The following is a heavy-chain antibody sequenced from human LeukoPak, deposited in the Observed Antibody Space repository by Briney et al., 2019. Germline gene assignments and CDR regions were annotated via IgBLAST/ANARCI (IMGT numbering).Heavy chain of an antibody. D-gene: IGHD2-15*01. CDR2: ISVSGNT. CDR1: GFTFDDYA. CDR3: AKAPVTTCSGAYCYPFDY. V-gene: IGHV3-23*01. J-gene: IGHJ4*02. Sequence: GSLRLSCAASGFTFDDYAMHWVRQAPGKGLEWVSGISVSGNTYHADSVKGRFTISRDSSKNTLYLQMNSLRAGDAAVYYCAKAPVTTCSGAYCYPFDYWSQGTLVTVSS.